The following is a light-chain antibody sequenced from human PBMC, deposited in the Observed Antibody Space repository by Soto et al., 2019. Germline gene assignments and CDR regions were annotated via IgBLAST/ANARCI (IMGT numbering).Light chain of an antibody. J-gene: IGKJ5*01. CDR2: DAS. CDR1: HSINDW. Sequence: DNPLTQSPSSLSASVGDRVTITCRARHSINDWLAWYQQKPGKAPKLLIYDASSLESGVPSRFSGSGSGTQFSLIISGLQPEDFATYYCQQLHSYPITFGQGTRLEIK. V-gene: IGKV1-5*01. CDR3: QQLHSYPIT.